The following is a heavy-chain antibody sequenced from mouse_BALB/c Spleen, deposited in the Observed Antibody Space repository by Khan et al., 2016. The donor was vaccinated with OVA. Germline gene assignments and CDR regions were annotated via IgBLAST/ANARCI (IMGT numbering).Heavy chain of an antibody. D-gene: IGHD2-14*01. J-gene: IGHJ2*01. Sequence: EVQLQEPGPELVKPGASVKMSCKASGYTFISYVIHWVKQKPGQGLEWIGYIYPYNDDTKSNEKLKGKATLTSDKYSSTAYMELRSLTSVASSVYFCARNSMYDVYFDYLGHVTTLTSSS. CDR2: IYPYNDDT. CDR1: GYTFISYV. V-gene: IGHV1S136*01. CDR3: ARNSMYDVYFDY.